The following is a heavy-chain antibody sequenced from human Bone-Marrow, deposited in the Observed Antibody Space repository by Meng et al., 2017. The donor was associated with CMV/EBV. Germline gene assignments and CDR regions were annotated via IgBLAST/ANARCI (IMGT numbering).Heavy chain of an antibody. CDR3: ARTPITIFGVAFDP. V-gene: IGHV1-2*02. CDR1: GYTFTGYY. CDR2: INPNSGGT. J-gene: IGHJ5*02. D-gene: IGHD3-3*01. Sequence: ASVKVSCKASGYTFTGYYMHWVRQAPGQGLEWMGWINPNSGGTNYAQKFQGRVTMTRDTSISTAYMELSRLRSDDTAVYYCARTPITIFGVAFDPWGQGTLVTVSS.